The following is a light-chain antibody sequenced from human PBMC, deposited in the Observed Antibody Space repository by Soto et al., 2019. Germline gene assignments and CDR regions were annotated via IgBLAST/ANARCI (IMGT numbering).Light chain of an antibody. CDR3: QSYDNPLSAYV. CDR1: SSNIGAGYD. CDR2: VNT. Sequence: QAVVTQPPSVSGAPGQRVTIPCTGSSSNIGAGYDVHWYQQLPGTAPKLLIYVNTNRPSGVPDRFSGSKSGTSASLAITGLQAEDEADYYCQSYDNPLSAYVFGTGTKLTVL. J-gene: IGLJ1*01. V-gene: IGLV1-40*01.